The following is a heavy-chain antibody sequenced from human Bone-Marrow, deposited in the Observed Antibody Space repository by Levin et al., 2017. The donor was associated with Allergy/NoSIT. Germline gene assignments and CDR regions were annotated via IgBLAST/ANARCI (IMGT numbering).Heavy chain of an antibody. CDR3: ARSFLRGRAGMDV. Sequence: PGGSLRLSCAASVFTFSNYAIHWVRQAPGKGLEWVAVISYDGSNKYYADSVKGRFTISRDNSKNTLYLQMNSLRSEDTAVYYCARSFLRGRAGMDVWGQGTTVTVSS. J-gene: IGHJ6*02. CDR2: ISYDGSNK. D-gene: IGHD3-16*01. V-gene: IGHV3-30-3*01. CDR1: VFTFSNYA.